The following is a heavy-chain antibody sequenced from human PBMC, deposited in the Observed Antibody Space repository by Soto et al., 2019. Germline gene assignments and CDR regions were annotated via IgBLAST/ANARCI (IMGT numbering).Heavy chain of an antibody. CDR3: ARGSSSPFFASWGNAFDI. Sequence: KTSETLSLTCAVYGGSFSGYYWSWIRQPPGKGLEWIGEINHSGSTNYNPSLKSRVTISVDTSKNQFSLKLSSVTAADTAVYYCARGSSSPFFASWGNAFDIWGQGTMVTVSS. J-gene: IGHJ3*02. V-gene: IGHV4-34*01. CDR1: GGSFSGYY. D-gene: IGHD7-27*01. CDR2: INHSGST.